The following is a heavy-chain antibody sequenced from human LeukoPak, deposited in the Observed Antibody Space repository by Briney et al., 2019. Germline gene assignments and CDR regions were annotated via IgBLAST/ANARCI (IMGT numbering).Heavy chain of an antibody. CDR3: ARDPEPQGCSSTSCYLGWFDP. CDR1: GYSISSGYY. CDR2: IYHSGST. V-gene: IGHV4-38-2*02. D-gene: IGHD2-2*01. Sequence: SETLSLTCTVSGYSISSGYYWGWIRQPPGKVLEWIGSIYHSGSTYYNPSLKSRVTISVDTSKTQFSLKLSSVTAADTAVYYCARDPEPQGCSSTSCYLGWFDPWGQGTLVTVSS. J-gene: IGHJ5*02.